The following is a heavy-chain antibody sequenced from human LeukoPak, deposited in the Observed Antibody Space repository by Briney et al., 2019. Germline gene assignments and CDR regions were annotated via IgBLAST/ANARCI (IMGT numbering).Heavy chain of an antibody. CDR3: AREDYDILTGYYFFDY. J-gene: IGHJ4*02. D-gene: IGHD3-9*01. CDR1: GYTFTSYG. V-gene: IGHV1-18*04. CDR2: ISAYNGNT. Sequence: ASAKVSCKASGYTFTSYGISWVRQAPGQGLEWMGWISAYNGNTNYAQKLQGRVTMTTDTSTSTAYMELRSLRSDDTAVYYCAREDYDILTGYYFFDYWGQGTLVTVSS.